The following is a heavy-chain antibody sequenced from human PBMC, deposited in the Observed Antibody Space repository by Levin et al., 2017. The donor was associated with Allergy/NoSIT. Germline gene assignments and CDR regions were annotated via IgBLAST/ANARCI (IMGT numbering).Heavy chain of an antibody. CDR2: IYYSGST. V-gene: IGHV4-59*01. J-gene: IGHJ4*02. CDR3: ARGPEKVNFDY. Sequence: SETLSLTCTVSGGSISSYYWSWIRQPPGKGLEWIGYIYYSGSTNYNPSLKSRVTISVDTSKNQFSLKLSSVTAADTAVYYCARGPEKVNFDYWGQGTLVTVSS. CDR1: GGSISSYY.